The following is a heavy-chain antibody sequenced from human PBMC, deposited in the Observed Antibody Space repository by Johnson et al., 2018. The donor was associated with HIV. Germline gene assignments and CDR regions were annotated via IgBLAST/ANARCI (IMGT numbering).Heavy chain of an antibody. J-gene: IGHJ3*02. Sequence: EVQLVESGGGLVQPGGSLRLSCEASGISVIKNYMSWVRQAPGKGLEWVSLIYSGDNTKYADSVKGRFIISRDNSKNTLFLQMNSLRPKDTAVCFCARVSLAYSYGYDAFDIWGRGTMVTVSS. CDR1: GISVIKNY. CDR3: ARVSLAYSYGYDAFDI. D-gene: IGHD5-18*01. V-gene: IGHV3-66*02. CDR2: IYSGDNT.